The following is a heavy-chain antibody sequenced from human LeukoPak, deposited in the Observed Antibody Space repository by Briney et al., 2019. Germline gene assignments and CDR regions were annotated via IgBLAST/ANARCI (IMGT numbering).Heavy chain of an antibody. CDR3: ARRAADYED. J-gene: IGHJ4*02. V-gene: IGHV4-59*01. CDR1: GGSISSYY. D-gene: IGHD6-13*01. Sequence: SETLSLTCTVSGGSISSYYWSWIRQPPGKGLEWIGYIYYSGSTNYNPSLKSRVTISVDTSKNQFSLKLSSVTAADTAVYYCARRAADYEDWGQETLVTVSS. CDR2: IYYSGST.